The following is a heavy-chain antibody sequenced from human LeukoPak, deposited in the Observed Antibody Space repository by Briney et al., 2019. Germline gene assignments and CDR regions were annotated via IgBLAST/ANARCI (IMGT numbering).Heavy chain of an antibody. CDR3: ARNPGIAVAGTAGFDY. D-gene: IGHD6-19*01. CDR2: ISGSGGST. V-gene: IGHV3-23*01. Sequence: GGSLRLSCAASGSTFSSYAMSWVRQAPGKGLEWVSAISGSGGSTYYADSVKGRFAISRDNSKNTLYLQMNSLRAEDTAVYYCARNPGIAVAGTAGFDYWGQGTLVTVSS. J-gene: IGHJ4*02. CDR1: GSTFSSYA.